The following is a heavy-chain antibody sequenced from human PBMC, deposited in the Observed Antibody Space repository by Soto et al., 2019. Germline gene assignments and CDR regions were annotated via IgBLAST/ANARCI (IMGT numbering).Heavy chain of an antibody. D-gene: IGHD3-22*01. CDR2: LSWNSGFS. J-gene: IGHJ3*01. CDR3: AKGRGTIVVTDAYDV. Sequence: GGSLRLSCGGSGFSFDDYTMHWVRRAPGKGPEWVASLSWNSGFSGYADSVKGRFTISRDNAQSSVHLQMNNLRTEDTALYYCAKGRGTIVVTDAYDVWGQGTMVTVSS. V-gene: IGHV3-9*01. CDR1: GFSFDDYT.